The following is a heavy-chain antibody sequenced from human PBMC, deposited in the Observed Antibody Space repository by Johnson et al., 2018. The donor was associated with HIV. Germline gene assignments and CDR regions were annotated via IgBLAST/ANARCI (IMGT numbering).Heavy chain of an antibody. CDR1: GFTFSSSA. Sequence: VQLVESGGGVVQPGRSLRLSCAASGFTFSSSAMHWVRQAPGKGLEWVAVISYDGSNKYYADSVKGRLTIARDNSKNTVYLQMNSLRAEDTAVYYCARERDYYDSFWLDHDAFDIWGQGTMVTVSS. D-gene: IGHD3-22*01. CDR2: ISYDGSNK. CDR3: ARERDYYDSFWLDHDAFDI. J-gene: IGHJ3*02. V-gene: IGHV3-30-3*01.